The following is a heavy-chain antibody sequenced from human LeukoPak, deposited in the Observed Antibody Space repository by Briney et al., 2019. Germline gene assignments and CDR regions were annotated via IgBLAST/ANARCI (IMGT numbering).Heavy chain of an antibody. Sequence: GGSLRLSCAASGFAFSSYAMSWVRQTPGKGLEWVSAISSRGGTTYYADSVQGRFTISRDNSKNTLHLQMNSLRGEDTAIYYCAKWGVRGSYYDYWGQGTLVTVSS. CDR2: ISSRGGTT. V-gene: IGHV3-23*01. J-gene: IGHJ4*02. D-gene: IGHD1-26*01. CDR3: AKWGVRGSYYDY. CDR1: GFAFSSYA.